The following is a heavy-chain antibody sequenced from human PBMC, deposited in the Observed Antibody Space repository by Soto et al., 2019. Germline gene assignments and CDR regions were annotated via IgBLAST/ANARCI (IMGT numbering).Heavy chain of an antibody. CDR2: INSDNGNT. CDR3: ARDKMGAAVAWLEA. CDR1: GYPCMSKA. V-gene: IGHV1-3*04. J-gene: IGHJ5*02. Sequence: QVQLVQSGAEVKKPGSSVKVSCKASGYPCMSKAVNWVRQAPGQRFEWMGCINSDNGNTKLAQKFPGRVTITTDTSASIVYMALTSLRSEDMAVYYCARDKMGAAVAWLEAWGQGSVVTVP. D-gene: IGHD1-26*01.